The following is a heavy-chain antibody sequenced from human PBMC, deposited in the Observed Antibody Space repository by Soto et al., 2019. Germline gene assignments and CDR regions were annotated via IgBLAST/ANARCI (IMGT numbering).Heavy chain of an antibody. CDR3: ARVERGTATTVVDAFDI. V-gene: IGHV4-34*01. D-gene: IGHD1-1*01. CDR2: MSYSGGT. J-gene: IGHJ3*02. CDR1: GGSVSGANYY. Sequence: SETLSLTCAVYGGSVSGANYYWSWIRQPPGKGLEWIGEMSYSGGTHFNPSLKSRVTISVDTSTKHFSLKMSFLTAADTAFFFCARVERGTATTVVDAFDIWGPGTMVTVSS.